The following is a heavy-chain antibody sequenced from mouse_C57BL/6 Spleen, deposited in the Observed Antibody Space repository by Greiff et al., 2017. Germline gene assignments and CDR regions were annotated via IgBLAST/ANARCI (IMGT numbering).Heavy chain of an antibody. CDR1: GYTFTSYG. V-gene: IGHV1-81*01. CDR2: IYPRSGNT. Sequence: QVQLQQSGAELARPGASVKLSCKASGYTFTSYGISWVKQSTGQGLEWIGEIYPRSGNTYYNEKFKGKATLTADKSSSTAYMELRSLTSEDSAVYYCARRSNYEGYAMDYWGQGTSVTVSS. J-gene: IGHJ4*01. CDR3: ARRSNYEGYAMDY. D-gene: IGHD2-5*01.